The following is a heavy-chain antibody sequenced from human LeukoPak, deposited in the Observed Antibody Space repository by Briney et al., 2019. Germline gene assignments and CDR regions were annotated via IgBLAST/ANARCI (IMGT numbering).Heavy chain of an antibody. Sequence: PSETLSLTCTVSSGSISSHYWSWIRQPPGKGLEWIGYIYDSGSTNYNPSLKSRVTISVDTSKNQYSLKLSSVTAADTAVYYCARGQNYYDSSGYHPWGQGTLVTVSS. V-gene: IGHV4-59*11. J-gene: IGHJ5*02. D-gene: IGHD3-22*01. CDR1: SGSISSHY. CDR3: ARGQNYYDSSGYHP. CDR2: IYDSGST.